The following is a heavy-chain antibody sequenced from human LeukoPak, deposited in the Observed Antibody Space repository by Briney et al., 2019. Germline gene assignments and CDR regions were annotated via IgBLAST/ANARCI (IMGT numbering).Heavy chain of an antibody. D-gene: IGHD1-1*01. J-gene: IGHJ4*02. CDR2: IKSKTDGGTT. V-gene: IGHV3-15*01. CDR1: GFTFSNAW. Sequence: GGSLRLSCAAAGFTFSNAWMSWVRQAPGKGLEWVGRIKSKTDGGTTDYAAPVKGRFTISRDDSKNTLYLQMNSLKTEDTAVYYCTTPLDGTYYFDYWGQGTLVTVSS. CDR3: TTPLDGTYYFDY.